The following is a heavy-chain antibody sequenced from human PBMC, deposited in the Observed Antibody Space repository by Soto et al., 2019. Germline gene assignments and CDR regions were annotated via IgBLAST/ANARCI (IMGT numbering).Heavy chain of an antibody. J-gene: IGHJ4*02. CDR3: ARAVIESSSWYTYYFDY. V-gene: IGHV1-2*04. Sequence: ASVKVSCKASGYTFTGYYMHWVRQAPGQGLEWMGWINPNSGDTNYAQKFQGWVTMTRDTSISTAYMELSRLRSDDTAVYYCARAVIESSSWYTYYFDYWGQGTLVTAPQ. CDR2: INPNSGDT. CDR1: GYTFTGYY. D-gene: IGHD6-13*01.